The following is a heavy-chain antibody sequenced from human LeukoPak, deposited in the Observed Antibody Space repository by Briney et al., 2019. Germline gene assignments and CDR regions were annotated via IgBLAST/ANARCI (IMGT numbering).Heavy chain of an antibody. J-gene: IGHJ4*02. CDR2: ISSSSSYI. D-gene: IGHD3-3*01. Sequence: GGSLRLSCAASGFTFSSYSMNWVRQAPGKGLEWVSSISSSSSYIYYADSVTGRFTISRDNAKNSLYLQMNSLRAEDTAVYYCARDRSGYLGYWGQGTLVTVSS. CDR3: ARDRSGYLGY. CDR1: GFTFSSYS. V-gene: IGHV3-21*01.